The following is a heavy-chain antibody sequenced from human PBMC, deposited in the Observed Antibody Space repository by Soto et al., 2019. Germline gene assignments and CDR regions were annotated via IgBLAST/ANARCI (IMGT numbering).Heavy chain of an antibody. CDR2: IKQDGSQT. V-gene: IGHV3-7*05. D-gene: IGHD5-12*01. Sequence: PGGSLRLSCATSGFTFSNYWMTWVRQAPGKGLEWLANIKQDGSQTYYMDSVKGRFTVSRDNAKNSLYLQMNSLRAEDTALYYCATSGYDFEYWGQGTLVTVSS. J-gene: IGHJ4*02. CDR1: GFTFSNYW. CDR3: ATSGYDFEY.